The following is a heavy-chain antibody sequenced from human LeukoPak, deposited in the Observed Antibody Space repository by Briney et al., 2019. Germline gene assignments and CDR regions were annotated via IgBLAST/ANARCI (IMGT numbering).Heavy chain of an antibody. CDR3: ARAPSDYYGSGSFHY. V-gene: IGHV1-69*13. Sequence: GASVKVSCKASGGTFSRYAISWVRQAPGQGLEWMGGIIPIFDTAKYAQKFQGRVTIIADESTITAYMELSSLRSEDTAVYYCARAPSDYYGSGSFHYWGQGTLVTVSS. D-gene: IGHD3-10*01. CDR1: GGTFSRYA. CDR2: IIPIFDTA. J-gene: IGHJ4*02.